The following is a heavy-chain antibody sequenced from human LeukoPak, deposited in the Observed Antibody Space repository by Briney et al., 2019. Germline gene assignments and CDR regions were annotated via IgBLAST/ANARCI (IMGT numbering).Heavy chain of an antibody. Sequence: GGSLRLSCAASGFTFSSYSMHWVRQASGKGLEWVGRIRSKANSYATAYAASVKGRFTISRDDSKNTAYLQMNSLKTEDTAVYYCTRHFGNGGFDYWGQGTLVTVSS. V-gene: IGHV3-73*01. CDR1: GFTFSSYS. CDR2: IRSKANSYAT. J-gene: IGHJ4*02. D-gene: IGHD3-10*01. CDR3: TRHFGNGGFDY.